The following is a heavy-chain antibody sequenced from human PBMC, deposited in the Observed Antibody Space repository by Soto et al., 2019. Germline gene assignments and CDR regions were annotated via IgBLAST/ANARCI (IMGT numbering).Heavy chain of an antibody. D-gene: IGHD5-18*01. V-gene: IGHV1-69*01. CDR2: IIPIFGTA. CDR3: ARDRGYSYGGSYYYYGMDV. Sequence: QVQLVQSGAEVKKPGSSVKVSCKASGGTFSSYAISWVRQAPGQGLEWMGGIIPIFGTANYAQKFQGRVTITADESMSTAYMELSSLRSEDTAVYYCARDRGYSYGGSYYYYGMDVWGQGTTVTVSS. CDR1: GGTFSSYA. J-gene: IGHJ6*02.